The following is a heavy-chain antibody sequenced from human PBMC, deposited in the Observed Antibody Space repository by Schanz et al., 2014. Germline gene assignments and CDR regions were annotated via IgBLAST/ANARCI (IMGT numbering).Heavy chain of an antibody. CDR1: GFTFDEYG. Sequence: EVQLVESGGDLVQPGRSLRLSCAASGFTFDEYGMHWVRQAPGKGLEWVSGISWNGGFIAYGDAVKGRFTISRDNAKNSLFLQMSSLRAEDTALYYCARGPPYSSTYDYWGQGTLVTVSS. J-gene: IGHJ4*02. CDR3: ARGPPYSSTYDY. V-gene: IGHV3-9*01. D-gene: IGHD6-13*01. CDR2: ISWNGGFI.